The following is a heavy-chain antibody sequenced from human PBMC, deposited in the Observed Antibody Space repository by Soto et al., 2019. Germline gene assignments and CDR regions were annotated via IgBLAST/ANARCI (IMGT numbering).Heavy chain of an antibody. CDR3: AREVPDTEYSSSREVGAFDI. Sequence: QVQLVESGGGVVQPGRSLRLSCAASGFTFSSYAMHWVRQAPGKGLEWVAVISYDGSNKYYADSVKGRFTISRDNSKNTLYLQMNSLRAEDTAVYYCAREVPDTEYSSSREVGAFDIWGQGTMVTVSS. CDR2: ISYDGSNK. D-gene: IGHD6-6*01. V-gene: IGHV3-30-3*01. J-gene: IGHJ3*02. CDR1: GFTFSSYA.